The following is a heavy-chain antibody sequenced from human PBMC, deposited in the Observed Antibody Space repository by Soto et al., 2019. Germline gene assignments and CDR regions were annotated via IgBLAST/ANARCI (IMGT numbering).Heavy chain of an antibody. V-gene: IGHV4-59*01. CDR1: GGSISSYY. Sequence: SETLSLTCTVSGGSISSYYWSWIRQPPGKGLEWIGYIYYSGSTNYNPSLKSRVTISVDTSKNQFSLKLSSVTAADTAVYYCAMGDFWSGYYGYWGQGTLVTVSS. D-gene: IGHD3-3*01. J-gene: IGHJ4*02. CDR3: AMGDFWSGYYGY. CDR2: IYYSGST.